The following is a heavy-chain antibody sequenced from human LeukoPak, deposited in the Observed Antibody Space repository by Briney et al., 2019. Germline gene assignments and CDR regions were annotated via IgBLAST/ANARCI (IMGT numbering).Heavy chain of an antibody. Sequence: PGGSLRLSCAASGFTFSSYEMNWVRQAPGKGLEWLSYISSSGSTIYYADSVKGRFTISRDNAKNSLYLQMNSLRAEDTAVYYCASQFAWSSSWYGVYWGQGTLVTVSS. D-gene: IGHD6-13*01. J-gene: IGHJ4*02. CDR2: ISSSGSTI. CDR1: GFTFSSYE. V-gene: IGHV3-48*03. CDR3: ASQFAWSSSWYGVY.